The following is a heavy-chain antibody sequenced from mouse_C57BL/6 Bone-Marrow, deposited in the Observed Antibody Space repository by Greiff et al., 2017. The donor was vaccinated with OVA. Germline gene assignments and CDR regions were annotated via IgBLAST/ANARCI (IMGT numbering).Heavy chain of an antibody. CDR1: AYEFPSHA. J-gene: IGHJ4*01. CDR3: ARHGNLYYYAMDY. V-gene: IGHV5-2*01. CDR2: INSDGGST. D-gene: IGHD2-1*01. Sequence: EVQLVESGGGLVQPGESLKLSCESNAYEFPSHAMSWVRKTPEKRLELVAAINSDGGSTYYPDTMERRFSIARDNTKKTLYLQMSSLRSEDTALYYCARHGNLYYYAMDYWGQGTSVTVSS.